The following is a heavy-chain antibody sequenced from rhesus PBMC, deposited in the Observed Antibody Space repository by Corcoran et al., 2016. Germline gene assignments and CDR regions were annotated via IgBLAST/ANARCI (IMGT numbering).Heavy chain of an antibody. Sequence: QVTLKESGPALGKPTQTLTLTCTPSGFSLSTSGLGVGWIRQPSRRTREWLAHIYWNDDQYYSTTLNSRLTITKDTSKNQVVLTMTNMDPVDTATDYCARRLSGSLFDYWGQGVLVTVSS. D-gene: IGHD6-25*01. CDR2: IYWNDDQ. V-gene: IGHV2-1*01. CDR3: ARRLSGSLFDY. J-gene: IGHJ4*01. CDR1: GFSLSTSGLG.